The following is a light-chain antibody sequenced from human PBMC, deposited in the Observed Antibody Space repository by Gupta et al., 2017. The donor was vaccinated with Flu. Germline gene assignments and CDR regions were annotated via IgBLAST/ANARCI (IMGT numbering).Light chain of an antibody. J-gene: IGLJ1*01. V-gene: IGLV1-47*01. CDR1: RSNIGSNH. CDR3: VGCDAGVSGYV. CDR2: RIN. Sequence: QSVLTQPPSASGTPGQRITISCSGSRSNIGSNHVYWYQQFPGTAPKLLIYRINERPSVTPARFSVAKSVTSASIAMSGVRAEVEADYFFVGCDAGVSGYVFGTGTMATVL.